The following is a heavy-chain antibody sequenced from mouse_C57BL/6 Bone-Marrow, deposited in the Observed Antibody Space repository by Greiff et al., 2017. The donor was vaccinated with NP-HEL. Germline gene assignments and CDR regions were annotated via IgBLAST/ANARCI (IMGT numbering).Heavy chain of an antibody. V-gene: IGHV1-50*01. CDR1: GYTFTSYW. D-gene: IGHD2-1*01. CDR3: ARFYDNWGFAY. J-gene: IGHJ3*01. Sequence: QVQLKQPGAELVKPGASVKLSCKASGYTFTSYWMQWVKQRPGQGLEWIGEIDPSDSYTNYNQKFKGKATLTVDTSSSTAYMQLSSLTSEDSAVYYCARFYDNWGFAYWGQGTLVTVSA. CDR2: IDPSDSYT.